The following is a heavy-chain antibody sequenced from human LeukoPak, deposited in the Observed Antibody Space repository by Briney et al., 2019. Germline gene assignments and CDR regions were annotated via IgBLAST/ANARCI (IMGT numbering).Heavy chain of an antibody. V-gene: IGHV3-48*01. Sequence: PGGSLRLSCAASGFTFSTYSMNWVRQAPGKGLEWVSYISSSSSSIYYADSVKGRFTISRDNAKNSLYLQMNSLRAEDTAVYYCARDICGGSCYSSAGYFDYWGQGTLVTVSS. CDR1: GFTFSTYS. CDR3: ARDICGGSCYSSAGYFDY. J-gene: IGHJ4*02. D-gene: IGHD2-15*01. CDR2: ISSSSSSI.